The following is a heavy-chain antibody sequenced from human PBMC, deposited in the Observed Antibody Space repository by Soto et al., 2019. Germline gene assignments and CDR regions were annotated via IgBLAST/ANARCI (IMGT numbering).Heavy chain of an antibody. CDR1: GFTFSSYA. CDR2: ISGSGGST. V-gene: IGHV3-23*01. CDR3: AKTSGAGYRSGWPPVGFDP. J-gene: IGHJ5*02. Sequence: GGSLRLSCAASGFTFSSYAMSWVRQAPGKGLDWVSGISGSGGSTYYADSVKGRFTISRDNSKNTLYLQMNSLRAEDTAVYYCAKTSGAGYRSGWPPVGFDPWGQGTLVTVSS. D-gene: IGHD6-25*01.